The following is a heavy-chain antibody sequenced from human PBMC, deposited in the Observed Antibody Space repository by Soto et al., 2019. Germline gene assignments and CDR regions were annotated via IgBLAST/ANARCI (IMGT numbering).Heavy chain of an antibody. CDR2: TRNKANSYTT. Sequence: EVQLVESGGGLVQPGGSLRLSCAASGFTFNDHFMDWVRQAPGKGLEWVGRTRNKANSYTTEYAASVEGRFTVSRDDSKNSPYLQMNSLKTEDTAVYYCARESSFCRGSSCYFIAPFDYWGQGTLVTVSS. D-gene: IGHD2-15*01. CDR3: ARESSFCRGSSCYFIAPFDY. J-gene: IGHJ4*02. CDR1: GFTFNDHF. V-gene: IGHV3-72*01.